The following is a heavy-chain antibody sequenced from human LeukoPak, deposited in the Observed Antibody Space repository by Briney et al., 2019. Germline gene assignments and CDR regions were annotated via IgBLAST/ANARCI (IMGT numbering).Heavy chain of an antibody. J-gene: IGHJ4*02. CDR2: ITATSSST. V-gene: IGHV3-23*01. D-gene: IGHD3-22*01. CDR3: ARGPPMYSYGSTAFHYDYFEY. CDR1: GFTFSSYG. Sequence: GGSLRLSCAASGFTFSSYGMSWVRQAPGKGLEWVSAITATSSSTHDADSVQGRFTISRDNSKSTLYLQMNSLRADDTAIYYCARGPPMYSYGSTAFHYDYFEYWGQGTLVTVSS.